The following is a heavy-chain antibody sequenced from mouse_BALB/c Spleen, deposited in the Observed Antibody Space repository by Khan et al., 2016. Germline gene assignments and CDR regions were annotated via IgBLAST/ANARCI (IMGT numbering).Heavy chain of an antibody. J-gene: IGHJ4*01. CDR1: GYSITSDYA. CDR3: ATSDYCDKYAMDY. D-gene: IGHD2-4*01. Sequence: EVQLQESGPGLVKPSQSLSLTCTVTGYSITSDYAWNWIRQFPGNRLEWMGYISYSGSTSYNPSLKSRISITRDTSKNQFFLQLNSVTSEDTATYYCATSDYCDKYAMDYWGQGTSVTVSS. CDR2: ISYSGST. V-gene: IGHV3-2*02.